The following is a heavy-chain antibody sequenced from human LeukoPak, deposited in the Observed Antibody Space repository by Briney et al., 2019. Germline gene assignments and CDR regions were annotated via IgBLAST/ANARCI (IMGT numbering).Heavy chain of an antibody. Sequence: ASVKVSCKASGYTFTGYYMHWVRQAPGQGLEWMGWISAYNGNTNYAQKLQGRVTMTTDTSTSTAYMELRSLRSDDTAVYYCARGSRYRGNYYDSSGYYPDYWGQGTLVTVSS. V-gene: IGHV1-18*04. CDR2: ISAYNGNT. CDR1: GYTFTGYY. J-gene: IGHJ4*02. D-gene: IGHD3-22*01. CDR3: ARGSRYRGNYYDSSGYYPDY.